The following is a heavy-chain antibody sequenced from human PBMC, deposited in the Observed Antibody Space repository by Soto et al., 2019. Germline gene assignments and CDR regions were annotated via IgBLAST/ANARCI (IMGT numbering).Heavy chain of an antibody. CDR2: IIPISGTT. Sequence: VIGSCTAAGDFFRIYGINWVRQAPGQGLEWMGGIIPISGTTNYAQKFQGRVAITADESTDTVYMELSRLRSEDTAVYFCARVRWCNGVGHTADYGMAVGGQGTTFTVSS. D-gene: IGHD2-8*01. J-gene: IGHJ6*02. V-gene: IGHV1-69*13. CDR1: GDFFRIYG. CDR3: ARVRWCNGVGHTADYGMAV.